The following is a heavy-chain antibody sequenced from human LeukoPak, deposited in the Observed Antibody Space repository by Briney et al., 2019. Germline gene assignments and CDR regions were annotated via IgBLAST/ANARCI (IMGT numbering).Heavy chain of an antibody. V-gene: IGHV3-30*18. CDR1: GFTFSSYG. CDR2: ISYDGSNK. J-gene: IGHJ3*02. D-gene: IGHD3-22*01. CDR3: AKCGYYDSSGYSSAPSI. Sequence: GGSLRLSCAASGFTFSSYGMHWVRQAPGKGLEWVAVISYDGSNKYYADSVKGRFTISRDNSKNTLYLQMSSLRAEDTAVYYCAKCGYYDSSGYSSAPSIWGQGTMVTVSS.